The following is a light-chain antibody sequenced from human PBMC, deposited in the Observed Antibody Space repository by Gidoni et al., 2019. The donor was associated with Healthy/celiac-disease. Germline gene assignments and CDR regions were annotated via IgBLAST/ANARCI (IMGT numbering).Light chain of an antibody. CDR1: QSVSSSY. CDR3: QQYGSSLRT. Sequence: EIVLTQSPGTLSLSPGERATLSCRARQSVSSSYLAWSQQKPGQAPRLLIHGASSRATGIPVRFSGSGSGRDFTLTISRLEPEDFAVYYCQQYGSSLRTFGQGTKVEIK. CDR2: GAS. J-gene: IGKJ1*01. V-gene: IGKV3-20*01.